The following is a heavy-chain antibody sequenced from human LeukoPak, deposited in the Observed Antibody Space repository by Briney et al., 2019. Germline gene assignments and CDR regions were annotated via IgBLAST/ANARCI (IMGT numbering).Heavy chain of an antibody. J-gene: IGHJ6*02. CDR3: ARDYYYGMDV. CDR1: GDSVSSNSAA. CDR2: TYYRSRWHN. Sequence: SQTLSLTCAISGDSVSSNSAAWNWIRQSPSRDLKWLGRTYYRSRWHNDYAVSVKSRITIHPDTSKNQFSLQLNSVTPEDTAVYYCARDYYYGMDVWGQGTTVTV. V-gene: IGHV6-1*01.